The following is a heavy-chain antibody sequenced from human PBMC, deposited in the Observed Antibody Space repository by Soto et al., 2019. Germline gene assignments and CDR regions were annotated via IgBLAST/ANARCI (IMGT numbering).Heavy chain of an antibody. D-gene: IGHD1-26*01. CDR1: GDSVSINSAG. V-gene: IGHV6-1*01. J-gene: IGHJ4*01. CDR2: TYYRSKWYY. Sequence: PSQTLSLTCAITGDSVSINSAGWSLVRQSPSRGLEWLGRTYYRSKWYYEYAVSVRGRITINPDTSKNQYSLQLNSVTPEDTAVYFCARGEQYSGRIFDYWGQGTLVIVSS. CDR3: ARGEQYSGRIFDY.